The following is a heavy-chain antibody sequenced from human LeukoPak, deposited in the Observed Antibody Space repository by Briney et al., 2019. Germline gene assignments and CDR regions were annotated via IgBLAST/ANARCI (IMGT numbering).Heavy chain of an antibody. CDR1: GFTFSDHY. CDR2: ISNDGTTI. J-gene: IGHJ3*02. D-gene: IGHD4-17*01. CDR3: AKLQDYGDYAAFDI. V-gene: IGHV3-11*04. Sequence: GGSLRLSCVASGFTFSDHYMSWIRQAPGKGLEWLSYISNDGTTIYYADSVKGRFTISRDNSKNTLYLQMNSLRAEDTAVYYCAKLQDYGDYAAFDIWGQGTMVTVSS.